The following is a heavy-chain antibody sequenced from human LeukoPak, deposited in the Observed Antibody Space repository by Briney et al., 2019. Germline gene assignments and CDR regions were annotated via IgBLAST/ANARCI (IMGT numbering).Heavy chain of an antibody. V-gene: IGHV4-4*02. CDR3: ARDVRYCSSTSCYSLFNY. Sequence: MASETLSHTCAVSGVSISSSNWWSWVRQPPGQGLEWIGEIYHSGSTNYNPSLKSRVTISVDKSKNQFSLKLSSVTAADTAVYYCARDVRYCSSTSCYSLFNYWGQGTLVTVSS. CDR2: IYHSGST. J-gene: IGHJ4*02. D-gene: IGHD2-2*01. CDR1: GVSISSSNW.